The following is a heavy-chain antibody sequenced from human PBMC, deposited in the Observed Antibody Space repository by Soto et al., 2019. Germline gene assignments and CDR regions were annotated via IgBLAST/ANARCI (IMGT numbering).Heavy chain of an antibody. CDR1: GFTFSSYA. CDR2: VSAGGDMT. Sequence: DVQVLESGGDLVQPGGSPRLSCAASGFTFSSYAMSWVRQAPGKGLEWVSSVSAGGDMTYYSDSVKGRFTISRDNSNNALFLQMNSLRIEDTALYYCARGDRGGSGSPASYYYSGLDVWGQGTTVTV. V-gene: IGHV3-23*01. CDR3: ARGDRGGSGSPASYYYSGLDV. J-gene: IGHJ6*02. D-gene: IGHD3-10*01.